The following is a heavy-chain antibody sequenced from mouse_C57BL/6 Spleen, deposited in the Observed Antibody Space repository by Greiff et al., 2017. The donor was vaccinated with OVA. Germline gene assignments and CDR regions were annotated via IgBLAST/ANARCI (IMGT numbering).Heavy chain of an antibody. J-gene: IGHJ2*01. CDR1: GYTFTSYW. V-gene: IGHV1-55*01. CDR3: ARERDGYPDY. D-gene: IGHD2-3*01. CDR2: IYPGSGST. Sequence: QVQLQQSGAELVKPGASVKMSCKASGYTFTSYWITWVKQRPGQGLEWIGDIYPGSGSTNYNEKFKSKATLTVDTSSSTAYMQRSSLTSEDSAVYYCARERDGYPDYWGQGTTLTVSS.